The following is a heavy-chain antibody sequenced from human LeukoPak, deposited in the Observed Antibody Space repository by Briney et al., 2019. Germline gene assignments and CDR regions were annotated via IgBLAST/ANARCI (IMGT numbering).Heavy chain of an antibody. CDR3: AREERVSGYEFDG. CDR2: INSDGSSI. D-gene: IGHD5-12*01. J-gene: IGHJ4*02. Sequence: GGSLRLSCAASGFTFSSYWMHWVRPAPGKGLVWVSRINSDGSSITYADSVKGRFTISRDNAKNTLYLQMNSLRVEDTAVYYCAREERVSGYEFDGWDQGNLVTVSS. CDR1: GFTFSSYW. V-gene: IGHV3-74*03.